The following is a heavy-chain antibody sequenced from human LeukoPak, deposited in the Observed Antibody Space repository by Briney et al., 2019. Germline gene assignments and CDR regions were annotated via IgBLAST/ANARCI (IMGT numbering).Heavy chain of an antibody. D-gene: IGHD5-24*01. CDR2: INHSGGT. CDR1: GGSFSGYY. Sequence: SETLSLTCAVYGGSFSGYYWSWIRQPPGKGLEWIGEINHSGGTNYNPSLKSRVTISVDTSKNQFSLKLSSVTAADTAVYYCARGIRWLQFDYWGQGTLVTVSS. V-gene: IGHV4-34*01. CDR3: ARGIRWLQFDY. J-gene: IGHJ4*02.